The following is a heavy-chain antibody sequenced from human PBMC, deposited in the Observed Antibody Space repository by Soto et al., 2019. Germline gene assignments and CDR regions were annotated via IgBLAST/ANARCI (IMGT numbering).Heavy chain of an antibody. V-gene: IGHV5-10-1*01. CDR3: AVTGIVVVVAARNGMDV. J-gene: IGHJ6*02. CDR2: IDPSDSYT. CDR1: GYSFTSYW. D-gene: IGHD2-15*01. Sequence: PGESLKISCKGSGYSFTSYWISWVRQMPGKGLEWMGRIDPSDSYTNYSPSFQGHVTISADKSISTAYLQWSSLKASDTAMYYCAVTGIVVVVAARNGMDVWGQGTTVTVSS.